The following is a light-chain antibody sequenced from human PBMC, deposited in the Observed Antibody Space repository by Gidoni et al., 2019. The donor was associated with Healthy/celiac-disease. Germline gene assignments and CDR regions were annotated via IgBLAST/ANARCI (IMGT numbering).Light chain of an antibody. Sequence: DSEMTQSPIGLPVTPGEPASISCRASQSLLHSNGYNYLDWYLQKPGQSPQLLIYLGSNRASGVPDRFSGSGSGTDFTLKISRVEAEDVGVYYCMQALQTPGLTFGGGTKVEIK. CDR3: MQALQTPGLT. V-gene: IGKV2-28*01. CDR2: LGS. J-gene: IGKJ4*01. CDR1: QSLLHSNGYNY.